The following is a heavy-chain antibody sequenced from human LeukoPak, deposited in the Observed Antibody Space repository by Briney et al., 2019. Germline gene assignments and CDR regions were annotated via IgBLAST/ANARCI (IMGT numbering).Heavy chain of an antibody. J-gene: IGHJ3*02. V-gene: IGHV4-59*08. CDR3: ARLGYYDILPGYQHDAFDI. Sequence: SETLSLTCTVSGGSISNSYWSWIRQPPGRGLEWIGEVSYNGTTHDNPSLKSRVIMSLDTSKNHFSLQLSSVTAADTAVYFCARLGYYDILPGYQHDAFDIWGLGTAVTLSS. CDR1: GGSISNSY. CDR2: VSYNGTT. D-gene: IGHD3-9*01.